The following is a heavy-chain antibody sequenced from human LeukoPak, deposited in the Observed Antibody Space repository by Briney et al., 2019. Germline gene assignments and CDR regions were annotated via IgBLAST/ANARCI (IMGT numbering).Heavy chain of an antibody. CDR1: GYTFTSYD. Sequence: ASVKVSCTASGYTFTSYDINWVRQATGQGLEWMGWMNPNSGNTGYAQKFQGRVTMTRNTSISTAYMELSSLRSEDTAVYYCARFCHYDFWSGWSLYPREYGMDVWGQGTTVTVSS. CDR2: MNPNSGNT. D-gene: IGHD3-3*01. J-gene: IGHJ6*02. V-gene: IGHV1-8*01. CDR3: ARFCHYDFWSGWSLYPREYGMDV.